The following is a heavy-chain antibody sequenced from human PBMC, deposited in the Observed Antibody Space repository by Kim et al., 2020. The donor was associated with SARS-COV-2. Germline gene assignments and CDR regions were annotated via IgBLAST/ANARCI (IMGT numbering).Heavy chain of an antibody. D-gene: IGHD6-6*01. CDR3: AKDPGEYSSSGDWFDP. V-gene: IGHV3-23*01. Sequence: VKCRFTSSSDNSKNTLYLQMNSLRAEDTAVYYCAKDPGEYSSSGDWFDPWGQGTLVTVSS. J-gene: IGHJ5*02.